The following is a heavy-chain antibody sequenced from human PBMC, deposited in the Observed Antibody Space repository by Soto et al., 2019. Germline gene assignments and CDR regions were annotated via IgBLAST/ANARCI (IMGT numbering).Heavy chain of an antibody. D-gene: IGHD6-19*01. CDR3: ARMLRGGQYSSGWYDWFDP. V-gene: IGHV4-28*01. CDR2: IYYSGST. CDR1: GYSISSSNW. Sequence: SETLSLTCAVSGYSISSSNWWGWIRQPPGKGLEWIGYIYYSGSTYYNPSLKSRVTMSVDTSKNQFSLKLSSVTAVDTAVYYCARMLRGGQYSSGWYDWFDPWGQGTLVTVSS. J-gene: IGHJ5*02.